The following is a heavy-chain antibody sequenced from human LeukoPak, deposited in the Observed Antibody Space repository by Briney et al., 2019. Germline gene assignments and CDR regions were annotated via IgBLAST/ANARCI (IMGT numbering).Heavy chain of an antibody. Sequence: SETLSLTCTVSGGSISSYYWSWIRQPPGKGLEWIGYIYYSGSTYYNPSLKSRVTISVDTSKNQFSLKLSSVTAADTAVYYCARVGCSTSCPNWFDPWGQGTLVTVSS. CDR3: ARVGCSTSCPNWFDP. CDR2: IYYSGST. V-gene: IGHV4-59*12. CDR1: GGSISSYY. J-gene: IGHJ5*02. D-gene: IGHD2-2*01.